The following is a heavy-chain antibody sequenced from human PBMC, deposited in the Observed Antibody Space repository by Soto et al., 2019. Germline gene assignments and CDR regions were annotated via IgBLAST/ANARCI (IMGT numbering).Heavy chain of an antibody. CDR1: GFTFSSYA. V-gene: IGHV3-30-3*01. Sequence: PGGSLRLSCAASGFTFSSYAMLWVRLGPCKGLEWVGVMSDDGSKKYYADTVKGRFTISRGNSKNTLYLQMKSLGAEDTPVYYCAGCLTNVGVVIHSNAFDIWGQVTMVTVSS. J-gene: IGHJ3*02. CDR3: AGCLTNVGVVIHSNAFDI. CDR2: MSDDGSKK. D-gene: IGHD3-3*01.